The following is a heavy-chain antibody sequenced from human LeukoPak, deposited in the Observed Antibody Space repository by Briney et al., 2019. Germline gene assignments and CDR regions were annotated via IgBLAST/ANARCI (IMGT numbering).Heavy chain of an antibody. D-gene: IGHD2-8*01. CDR3: TKDRYCTTTFCPLDY. CDR1: EFTFDDYS. Sequence: GGSLRLSCVASEFTFDDYSFHWVRQAPGKGLEWLSLISRDGRATYHADSVKGRFTISRDNSKNSLYLQMNSLRTEDTALYYCTKDRYCTTTFCPLDYWGQGTLVTVSS. CDR2: ISRDGRAT. J-gene: IGHJ4*02. V-gene: IGHV3-43*01.